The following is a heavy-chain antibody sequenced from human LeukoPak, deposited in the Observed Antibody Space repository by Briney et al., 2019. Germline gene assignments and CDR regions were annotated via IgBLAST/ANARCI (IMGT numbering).Heavy chain of an antibody. D-gene: IGHD3-22*01. V-gene: IGHV3-21*01. CDR1: GFTFSSCS. CDR2: ISSSSTYI. Sequence: GGSLRLSCAASGFTFSSCSVNWVRQAPGKGLEWVSSISSSSTYIYDADPVKGRFTVSRDNAKNSLYLQMNGLRAEDTAVYYCARGPYYYDSSGPIYYMDVWGKGTTVTVSS. CDR3: ARGPYYYDSSGPIYYMDV. J-gene: IGHJ6*03.